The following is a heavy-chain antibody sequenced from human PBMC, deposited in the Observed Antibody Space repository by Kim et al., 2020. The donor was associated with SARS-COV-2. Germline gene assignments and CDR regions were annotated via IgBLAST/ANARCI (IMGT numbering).Heavy chain of an antibody. CDR2: INHSGST. Sequence: SETLSLTCAVYGGSFSGYYWSWIRQPPGKGLEWIGEINHSGSTNYNPSLKSRVTISVDTSKNQFSLKLSSVTAADTAVYYCARSSIAARDARRYYFDYWGQGTLVTVSS. CDR3: ARSSIAARDARRYYFDY. D-gene: IGHD6-6*01. V-gene: IGHV4-34*01. J-gene: IGHJ4*02. CDR1: GGSFSGYY.